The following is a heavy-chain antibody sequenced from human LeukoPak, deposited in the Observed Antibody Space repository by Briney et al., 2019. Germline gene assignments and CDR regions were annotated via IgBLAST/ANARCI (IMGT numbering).Heavy chain of an antibody. CDR2: VMGGGITT. D-gene: IGHD3-22*01. CDR3: AKASTRDSGYYFDS. Sequence: GGSLRLPCAASGFTFSSYAMGWVRQAPGKGLEWVSSVMGGGITTYYADSMKGRFTISRDNSKDTLFLQIHSLRAEDTATYYCAKASTRDSGYYFDSWGQGTLVTVSS. CDR1: GFTFSSYA. J-gene: IGHJ4*02. V-gene: IGHV3-23*01.